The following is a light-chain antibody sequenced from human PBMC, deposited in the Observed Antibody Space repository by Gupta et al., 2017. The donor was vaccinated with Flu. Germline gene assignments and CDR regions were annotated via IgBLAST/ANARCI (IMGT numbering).Light chain of an antibody. CDR2: DAS. Sequence: PGETATRTCRASQSVGNYLAWYQQNPDQAPRLLIYDASNRATGIPARCSGRGSGTDFTLTSSSLEPEDFAVYFCQQRNNWPSFGGGTKVEIK. J-gene: IGKJ4*01. V-gene: IGKV3-11*01. CDR3: QQRNNWPS. CDR1: QSVGNY.